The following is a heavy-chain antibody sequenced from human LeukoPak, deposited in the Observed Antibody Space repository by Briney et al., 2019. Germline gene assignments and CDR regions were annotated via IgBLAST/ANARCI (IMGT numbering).Heavy chain of an antibody. CDR1: GYTFSAYY. J-gene: IGHJ4*02. CDR2: TNPNSGGT. Sequence: ASVKVSCKASGYTFSAYYMHWVRQAPGQGLEWMGWTNPNSGGTNYAQKFQGRVTMTRDTSINTAYMELSRLRSDDTAVYYCARESSGYPLDYWGQGTLVTVSS. D-gene: IGHD3-22*01. CDR3: ARESSGYPLDY. V-gene: IGHV1-2*02.